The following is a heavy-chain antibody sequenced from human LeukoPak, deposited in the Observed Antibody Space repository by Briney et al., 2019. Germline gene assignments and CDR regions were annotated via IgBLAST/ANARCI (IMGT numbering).Heavy chain of an antibody. CDR1: GFTFSSYW. Sequence: GGSLRLSCAASGFTFSSYWMHWVRQAPGKGLVWVSRINSDGSSTSYADSVKGRFTISRDNAKNTLYLQMNSLRAEDTAVYYCARPDYDFWSGYQNWYFDLWGRGTLVTVSS. CDR3: ARPDYDFWSGYQNWYFDL. J-gene: IGHJ2*01. V-gene: IGHV3-74*01. D-gene: IGHD3-3*01. CDR2: INSDGSST.